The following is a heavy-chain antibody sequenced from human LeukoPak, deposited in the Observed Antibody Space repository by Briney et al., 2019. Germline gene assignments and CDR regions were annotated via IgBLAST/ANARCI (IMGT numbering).Heavy chain of an antibody. V-gene: IGHV4-59*01. J-gene: IGHJ4*02. Sequence: SETLSLTXTVSGGSISSYYWSWIRQPPGKGLEWSGYIYYSGSTNYNPSLKSRVTISVDTSKNQFSLKLSSVTAADTAVYYCATSDFWSGYSFDYWGQGTLVTVSS. D-gene: IGHD3-3*01. CDR2: IYYSGST. CDR1: GGSISSYY. CDR3: ATSDFWSGYSFDY.